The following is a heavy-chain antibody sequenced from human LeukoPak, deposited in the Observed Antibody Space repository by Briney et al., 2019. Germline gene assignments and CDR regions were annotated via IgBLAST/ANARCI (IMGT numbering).Heavy chain of an antibody. J-gene: IGHJ5*02. CDR2: ISGDGGST. Sequence: PGGSLRLSCATSGFTFDDYAMHWVRQAPGKGLEWVSLISGDGGSTYYADSVKGRFTISRDNSKNSLYLQMNSLRAEDTAVYYCASRYCSGGSCSWKNWFDPWGQGTLVTVSS. V-gene: IGHV3-43*02. D-gene: IGHD2-15*01. CDR1: GFTFDDYA. CDR3: ASRYCSGGSCSWKNWFDP.